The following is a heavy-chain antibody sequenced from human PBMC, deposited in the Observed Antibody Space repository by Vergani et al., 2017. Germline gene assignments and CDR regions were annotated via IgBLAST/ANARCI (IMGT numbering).Heavy chain of an antibody. CDR1: GFTFSSYA. V-gene: IGHV3-30-3*01. Sequence: QVQLVESGGGVVQPGRSLRLSCAASGFTFSSYAMHWVRPAPGKGLVWVAVISYDGSNKYYADSVKGRFTISRDNSKNTLYLQMNSLRAEDTAVYYCARDGGGTHYYYYDMDVWGKGTTVTVS. CDR3: ARDGGGTHYYYYDMDV. J-gene: IGHJ6*03. CDR2: ISYDGSNK. D-gene: IGHD3-16*01.